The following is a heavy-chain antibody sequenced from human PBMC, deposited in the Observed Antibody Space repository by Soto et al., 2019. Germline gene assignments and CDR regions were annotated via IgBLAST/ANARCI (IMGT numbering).Heavy chain of an antibody. Sequence: GASVKVSCKASGYSFTSYYMHWVRQAPGQGLEWMGIINPSGGSTSYAQKFQGRVTMTRDTSTSTVYMELSSLRSEDTAVYYCASFFHYVWGSFPVRFRENSPSWFAPGGRGTLVTVS. CDR3: ASFFHYVWGSFPVRFRENSPSWFAP. V-gene: IGHV1-46*03. D-gene: IGHD3-16*01. CDR2: INPSGGST. CDR1: GYSFTSYY. J-gene: IGHJ5*02.